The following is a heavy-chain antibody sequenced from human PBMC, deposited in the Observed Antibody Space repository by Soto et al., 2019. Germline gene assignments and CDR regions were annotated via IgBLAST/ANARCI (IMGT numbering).Heavy chain of an antibody. CDR2: ISGSGGST. CDR1: GFTFSSYA. D-gene: IGHD1-1*01. V-gene: IGHV3-23*01. Sequence: GGSLRLSCAASGFTFSSYAMSWVRQAPGKGLEWVSAISGSGGSTYYADSVKGRLTISRDNSKNTLYLQMNSLGAEDTAVYYCANLEVWDYYGMDVWGQGTTVTVSS. CDR3: ANLEVWDYYGMDV. J-gene: IGHJ6*02.